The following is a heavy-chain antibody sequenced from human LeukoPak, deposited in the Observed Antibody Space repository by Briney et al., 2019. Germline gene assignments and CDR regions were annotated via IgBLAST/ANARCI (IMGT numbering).Heavy chain of an antibody. Sequence: ASVKVSCKASGYTFTSYDINWVRQATGQGLEWMGWMNPNSGNTGYAQKFQGRVTMTRNTSISTAYMELSSLRSEDTPVYYCARASYDSSGYYYDAFDIWGQGTMVTVSS. J-gene: IGHJ3*02. V-gene: IGHV1-8*01. D-gene: IGHD3-22*01. CDR3: ARASYDSSGYYYDAFDI. CDR2: MNPNSGNT. CDR1: GYTFTSYD.